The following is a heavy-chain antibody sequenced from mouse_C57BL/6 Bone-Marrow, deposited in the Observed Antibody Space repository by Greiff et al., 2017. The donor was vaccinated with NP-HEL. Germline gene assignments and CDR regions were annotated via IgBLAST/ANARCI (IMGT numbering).Heavy chain of an antibody. Sequence: VQLQQSGAELVKPGASVKISCKASGYTFTDYYINWVKQRPGQGLEWIGKIGPGSGSTYYNEKFKGKATLTADKSSSTAYMQLSSLTSEDSAVYFCAREGITTVVSGDWFAYWGQGTLVTVSA. V-gene: IGHV1-77*01. CDR3: AREGITTVVSGDWFAY. D-gene: IGHD1-1*01. CDR1: GYTFTDYY. J-gene: IGHJ3*01. CDR2: IGPGSGST.